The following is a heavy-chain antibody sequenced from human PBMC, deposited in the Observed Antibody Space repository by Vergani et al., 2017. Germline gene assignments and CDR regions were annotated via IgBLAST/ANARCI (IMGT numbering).Heavy chain of an antibody. CDR2: IKSKTDGGTT. CDR3: AKDRSITMIVVVIEDAFDI. Sequence: EVQLVESGGGLVKPGGSLRLSCAASGFTFINAWMTWVRQAPGKGLEWVGRIKSKTDGGTTYYAAPVKGKFTISRDDSKNTLYLQMNSLKTEDTAVYYCAKDRSITMIVVVIEDAFDIWGQGTMVTVSS. D-gene: IGHD3-22*01. CDR1: GFTFINAW. J-gene: IGHJ3*02. V-gene: IGHV3-15*01.